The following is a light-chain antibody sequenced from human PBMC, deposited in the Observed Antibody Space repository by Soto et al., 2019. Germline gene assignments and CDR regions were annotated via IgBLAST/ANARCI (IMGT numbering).Light chain of an antibody. CDR3: QRSYSTPLT. CDR2: AAY. Sequence: DIQMTQSPSSLAASVGGRVTLTCRASQSISSYLNWYQQKPGKAPKLLIYAAYSLQSGVTSRFSGSGSGTDFTITISSLQPEDFATYYCQRSYSTPLTVGGGTQVDIK. CDR1: QSISSY. V-gene: IGKV1-39*01. J-gene: IGKJ4*01.